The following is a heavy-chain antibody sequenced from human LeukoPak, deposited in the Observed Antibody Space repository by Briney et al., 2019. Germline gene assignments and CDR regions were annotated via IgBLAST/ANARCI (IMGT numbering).Heavy chain of an antibody. J-gene: IGHJ4*02. Sequence: GGSLRLSCAASGFPFNTYAMSWVRQAPGKGLEWVSVIRPTGTNTYYASSVKGRFTISRDDSKTTLYLQMSSLRAEDTAIYYCAKLPFYETSAPLRDLSFGGQGTLVTVSS. D-gene: IGHD1-14*01. CDR2: IRPTGTNT. V-gene: IGHV3-23*01. CDR1: GFPFNTYA. CDR3: AKLPFYETSAPLRDLSF.